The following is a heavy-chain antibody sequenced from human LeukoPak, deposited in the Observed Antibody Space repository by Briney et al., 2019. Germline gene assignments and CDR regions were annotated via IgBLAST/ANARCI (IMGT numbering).Heavy chain of an antibody. V-gene: IGHV4-34*01. Sequence: SETLSFTCAVYGGSFSGYYWSWIRQPPGKGLEWIGEINHSGSTNYNPSLKSRVTISVDTSKNQYSLTLNSVTAADTAVYYCARHGPLGRVRVDQDFDYWGQGTLVTVSS. D-gene: IGHD7-27*01. CDR1: GGSFSGYY. J-gene: IGHJ4*02. CDR3: ARHGPLGRVRVDQDFDY. CDR2: INHSGST.